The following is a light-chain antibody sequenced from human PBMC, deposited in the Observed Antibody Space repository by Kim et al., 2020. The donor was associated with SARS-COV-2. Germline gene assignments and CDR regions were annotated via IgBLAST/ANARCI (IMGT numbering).Light chain of an antibody. CDR2: AAS. CDR3: QQTYSTSIT. V-gene: IGKV1-39*01. Sequence: ESVGDRVTITCRTSQRISSYLNWYQEKPGKAPKLLIYAASSLQSGVPSRFSGSGSGTDFTLTISSLQPEDFATYYCQQTYSTSITFGQGTRLEIK. J-gene: IGKJ5*01. CDR1: QRISSY.